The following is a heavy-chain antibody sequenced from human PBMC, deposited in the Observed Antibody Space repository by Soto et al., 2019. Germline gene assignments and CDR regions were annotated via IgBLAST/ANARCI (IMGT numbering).Heavy chain of an antibody. CDR1: GVSISSGNW. CDR3: ARLVYDTRLDYLYFDF. V-gene: IGHV4-4*02. D-gene: IGHD3-16*01. Sequence: SETLSLTCTVSGVSISSGNWWTWVRQSPRKGLEYIGEIFHDGTANYFPSFERRVAMSVDKSKNQFSLKLTSVTAADAAIYYCARLVYDTRLDYLYFDFWGQGAQVTV. J-gene: IGHJ4*02. CDR2: IFHDGTA.